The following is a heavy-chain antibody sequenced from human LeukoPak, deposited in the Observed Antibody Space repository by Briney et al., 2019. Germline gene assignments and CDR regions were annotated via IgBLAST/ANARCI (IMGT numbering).Heavy chain of an antibody. CDR2: IYTSGST. V-gene: IGHV4-4*07. CDR1: GGSISSYY. Sequence: SETLSLTCTVSGGSISSYYWSWIRQPAGKGLEWIGRIYTSGSTNYNPSLKSRVTMSVDTSKNQFSPKPSSVTAADTAVYYCALSRGGENAFDIWGQGTMVTVSS. D-gene: IGHD5/OR15-5a*01. J-gene: IGHJ3*02. CDR3: ALSRGGENAFDI.